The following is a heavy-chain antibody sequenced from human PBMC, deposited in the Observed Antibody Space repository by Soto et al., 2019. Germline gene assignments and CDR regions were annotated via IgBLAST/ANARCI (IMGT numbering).Heavy chain of an antibody. Sequence: DVQLVESGGGLVQPGGSLRVSCAASGFTFSRYSMNWVRQAPGKGLEWLSYIDSSSKTIYYADSVKGRFIISRDNAKNSLYLQMNRLRDEDTAVYYCARGGVATIFGDSWGQGTLVTVSS. D-gene: IGHD5-12*01. V-gene: IGHV3-48*02. CDR1: GFTFSRYS. J-gene: IGHJ4*02. CDR2: IDSSSKTI. CDR3: ARGGVATIFGDS.